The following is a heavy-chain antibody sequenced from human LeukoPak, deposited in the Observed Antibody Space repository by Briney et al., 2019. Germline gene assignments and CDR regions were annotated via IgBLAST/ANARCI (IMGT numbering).Heavy chain of an antibody. CDR3: AREPGTFSHYDSSGYNLGAFDI. J-gene: IGHJ3*02. Sequence: SETLSLTCTVSGGSISSYYWSWIWQPPGKGLEWIGYIYYSGSTNYNPSLKSRVTISVDTSKNQFSLKLSSVTAADTAVYYCAREPGTFSHYDSSGYNLGAFDIWGQGTMVTVSS. CDR1: GGSISSYY. V-gene: IGHV4-59*12. D-gene: IGHD3-22*01. CDR2: IYYSGST.